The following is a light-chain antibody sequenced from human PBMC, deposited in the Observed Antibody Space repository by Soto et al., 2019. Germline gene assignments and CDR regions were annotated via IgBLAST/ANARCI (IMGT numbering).Light chain of an antibody. CDR2: EVS. J-gene: IGLJ1*01. V-gene: IGLV2-23*02. Sequence: SALTQPASVSGSPGQSITISCTGTSSDVGSYNLVSWYQQHPGKAPKLMIYEVSKRPSGVSNRFSGSKSGNTASLTISGLQAEDEADYSCCSYAGSSSVFGTGTKVTVL. CDR1: SSDVGSYNL. CDR3: CSYAGSSSV.